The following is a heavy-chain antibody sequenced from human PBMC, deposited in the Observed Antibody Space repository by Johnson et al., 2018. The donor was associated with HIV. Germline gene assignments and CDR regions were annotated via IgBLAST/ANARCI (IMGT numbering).Heavy chain of an antibody. Sequence: MLLVESGGGLVQPGGSLRLSCAASGFTFSSYAMSWVRQAPGKGLEWVSAISGSGGSTYYADSVKGRFTISRDNSKNTLYLQMNSLRAEDTAVYYCAKGGSSNDAFDIWGQGTMVTVSS. D-gene: IGHD6-13*01. CDR1: GFTFSSYA. CDR3: AKGGSSNDAFDI. V-gene: IGHV3-23*04. J-gene: IGHJ3*02. CDR2: ISGSGGST.